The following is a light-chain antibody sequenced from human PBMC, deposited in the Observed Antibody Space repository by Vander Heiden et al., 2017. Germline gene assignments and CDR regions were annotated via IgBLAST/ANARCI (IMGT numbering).Light chain of an antibody. J-gene: IGKJ1*01. CDR3: QQYNNWPRT. Sequence: EIVMTQSPATLSVSPGERATLSCRASQSVSSNLAWYQQKPGQAPRLLIYGASSRDTAIPARFSGSGSGTEFTLTISSLQSEDFAVYYCQQYNNWPRTFGQGTKVEIK. V-gene: IGKV3-15*01. CDR1: QSVSSN. CDR2: GAS.